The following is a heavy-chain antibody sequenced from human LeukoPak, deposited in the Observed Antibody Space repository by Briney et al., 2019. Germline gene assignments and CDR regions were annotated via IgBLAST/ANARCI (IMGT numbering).Heavy chain of an antibody. CDR3: ARGGKCSDGKCYLIDY. D-gene: IGHD2-15*01. V-gene: IGHV3-30*04. CDR1: GLTFSNSA. J-gene: IGHJ4*02. Sequence: GGSLRLSCVASGLTFSNSAMHWVRQAPGKGLEWVAIMSFDGSHERYGDSVKGRFTLSRDNSKNTLYLQINSLRTEDTAVYYCARGGKCSDGKCYLIDYWGQGTLVTVSS. CDR2: MSFDGSHE.